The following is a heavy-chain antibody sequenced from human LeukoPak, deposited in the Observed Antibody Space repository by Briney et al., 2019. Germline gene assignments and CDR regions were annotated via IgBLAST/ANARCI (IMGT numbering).Heavy chain of an antibody. CDR1: GFTFGNYG. V-gene: IGHV3-23*01. Sequence: GGSLRLSCAASGFTFGNYGMSWVRQAPGKGLEWVSAIRGSGGSTYYADSVKGRFTVSRDNSINTLYLQMNSLRAEDTAVYYCARDPYSGSYGDSYYYYMDVWGKGTTVTISS. CDR3: ARDPYSGSYGDSYYYYMDV. J-gene: IGHJ6*03. D-gene: IGHD1-26*01. CDR2: IRGSGGST.